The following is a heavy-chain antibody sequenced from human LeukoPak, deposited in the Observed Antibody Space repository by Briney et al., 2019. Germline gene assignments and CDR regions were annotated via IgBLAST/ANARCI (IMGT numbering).Heavy chain of an antibody. Sequence: SETLSLTCAVSDASISSSYWSWIRQPPGKGLEYIGYIQHSDINYNPSLKSRVTMTLDTSKNQFSLKLTSVTAADTAIHYCTKVLRGYSDYGDWGQGTLVAVSS. CDR3: TKVLRGYSDYGD. J-gene: IGHJ4*02. CDR2: IQHSDI. CDR1: DASISSSY. D-gene: IGHD5-12*01. V-gene: IGHV4-59*01.